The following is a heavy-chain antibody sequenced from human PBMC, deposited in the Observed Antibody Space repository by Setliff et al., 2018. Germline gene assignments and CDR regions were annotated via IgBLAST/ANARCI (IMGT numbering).Heavy chain of an antibody. CDR3: ARHFYPPDFFAH. J-gene: IGHJ4*02. Sequence: SETLSLTCSASGVDVIERLYYWSWVRQSPGKGLEWIGTRYYTGTTFYNPSLESRVAVSLDASEKKFSLNLRSVTTADTTVYYCARHFYPPDFFAHWGQGLLVTVSS. V-gene: IGHV4-39*01. CDR1: GVDVIERLYY. CDR2: RYYTGTT. D-gene: IGHD3-3*01.